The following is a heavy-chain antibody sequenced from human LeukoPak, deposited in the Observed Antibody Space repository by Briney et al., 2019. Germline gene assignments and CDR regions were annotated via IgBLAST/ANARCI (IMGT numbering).Heavy chain of an antibody. Sequence: GGSLRLSCAASGFTFSSYNMNWVHQAPGKGLEWVSSVSSSGTDIYYADSVKGRFTVSRDNAKDSLYLRMNSLRAEDTAVYYCARGNYYDSSGYHYWGQGTLVTVSS. V-gene: IGHV3-21*01. CDR2: VSSSGTDI. CDR1: GFTFSSYN. D-gene: IGHD3-22*01. CDR3: ARGNYYDSSGYHY. J-gene: IGHJ4*02.